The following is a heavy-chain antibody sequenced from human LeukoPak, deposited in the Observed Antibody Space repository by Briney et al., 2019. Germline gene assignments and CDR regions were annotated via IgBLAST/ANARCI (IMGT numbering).Heavy chain of an antibody. CDR1: GFTFSSYA. V-gene: IGHV3-30*04. CDR2: ISYDGSNK. Sequence: QTGGSLRLSCAASGFTFSSYAMHWVRQAPGKGLEWVAVISYDGSNKYYADSVKGRFTISRDNSKNTLYLQMNSLRAEDTAVYYCAKEWGSVLGYCSSTSCSFFDYWGQGTLVTVSS. D-gene: IGHD2-2*01. CDR3: AKEWGSVLGYCSSTSCSFFDY. J-gene: IGHJ4*02.